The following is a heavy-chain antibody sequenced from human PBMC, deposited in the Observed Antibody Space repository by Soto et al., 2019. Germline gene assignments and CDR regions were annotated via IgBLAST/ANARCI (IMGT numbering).Heavy chain of an antibody. CDR3: TRETVTAAFDY. D-gene: IGHD2-21*02. J-gene: IGHJ4*02. Sequence: EVQLVETGGGLIQPGGSLRLSCAASGFTVSSDFMSWVRQAPGKGLEWVSVIYTGGSTYYADSVKGRFTISRDNSKYTLYLQMNSLRADDTAVYYCTRETVTAAFDYWGQGTLVTVS. CDR2: IYTGGST. CDR1: GFTVSSDF. V-gene: IGHV3-53*02.